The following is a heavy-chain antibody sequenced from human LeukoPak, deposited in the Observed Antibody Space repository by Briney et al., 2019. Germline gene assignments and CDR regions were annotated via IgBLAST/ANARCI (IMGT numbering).Heavy chain of an antibody. Sequence: GASVKVSCKASGYTFTGYYMHWVRQAPGQGLEWMGWINPNSGGTNYAQKFQGRVTMTRDTSISTAYMELSRLRSDDTAVYYCARDYWFGELSAPSLYYYYYYMDVWGKGTTVTISS. CDR1: GYTFTGYY. CDR3: ARDYWFGELSAPSLYYYYYYMDV. D-gene: IGHD3-10*01. CDR2: INPNSGGT. V-gene: IGHV1-2*02. J-gene: IGHJ6*03.